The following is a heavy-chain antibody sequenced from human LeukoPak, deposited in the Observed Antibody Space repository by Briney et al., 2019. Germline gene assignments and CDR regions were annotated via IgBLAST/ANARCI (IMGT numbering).Heavy chain of an antibody. Sequence: PGRSLRLSCAASGFTFSSYAMSWVRQAPGKGLEWVSAISGSGGSTYYADSVKGRFTISRDNSKNTLYLQMNSLRAEDTAVYYCAKEDHRYDFWSGYFYGMDVWGQGTTVTVSS. D-gene: IGHD3-3*01. J-gene: IGHJ6*02. CDR3: AKEDHRYDFWSGYFYGMDV. V-gene: IGHV3-23*01. CDR1: GFTFSSYA. CDR2: ISGSGGST.